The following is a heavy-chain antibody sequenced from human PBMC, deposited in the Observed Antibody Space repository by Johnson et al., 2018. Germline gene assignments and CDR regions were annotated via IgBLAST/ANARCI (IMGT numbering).Heavy chain of an antibody. CDR3: AKVPYSGSPHYYMDV. V-gene: IGHV3-30*18. CDR2: ISYDGSSI. Sequence: QVQLVESGGGVVQPGRSLRLSCAASGFTFSSYGMNWVRPGPGKGLEWVAVISYDGSSIYYADSVRGRFPISRDNSKNTLYLQLNSMRAEDTAVYYCAKVPYSGSPHYYMDVWGKGTTVTVSS. J-gene: IGHJ6*03. CDR1: GFTFSSYG. D-gene: IGHD1-26*01.